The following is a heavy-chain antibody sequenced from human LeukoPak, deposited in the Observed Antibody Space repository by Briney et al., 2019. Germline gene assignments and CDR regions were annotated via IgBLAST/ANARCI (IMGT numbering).Heavy chain of an antibody. CDR3: ARLQYPNTADRDAFDI. CDR2: IYSGGST. Sequence: PGGSLRLSCAASGYTVSSNYMSWVRQAPGRGLEWVSVIYSGGSTYYADSVKGRFTISRDNSKNTLYLQMNSLRAEDTAVYYCARLQYPNTADRDAFDIWGQGTMVTVSS. J-gene: IGHJ3*02. CDR1: GYTVSSNY. V-gene: IGHV3-66*02. D-gene: IGHD4-11*01.